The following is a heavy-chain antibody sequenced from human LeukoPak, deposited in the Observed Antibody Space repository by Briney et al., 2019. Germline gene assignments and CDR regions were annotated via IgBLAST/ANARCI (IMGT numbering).Heavy chain of an antibody. J-gene: IGHJ4*02. CDR2: ISAYNGNT. D-gene: IGHD3-3*01. Sequence: AASVTVSCKASGYTFTSYGISWVRQAPGQGLEWMGWISAYNGNTNYAQKFQGRVTMTRDTSISTAYMELSRLRSDDTAVYYCAFWSSELHNFDYWGQGTLVTVSS. CDR3: AFWSSELHNFDY. V-gene: IGHV1-18*01. CDR1: GYTFTSYG.